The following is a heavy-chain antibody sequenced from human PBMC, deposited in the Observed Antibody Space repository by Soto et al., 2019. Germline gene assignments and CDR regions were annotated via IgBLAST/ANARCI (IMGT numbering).Heavy chain of an antibody. V-gene: IGHV4-34*01. Sequence: PSETLSLTCAFYGGSFSGYYWTWIRQPPGTGLEWIGEINHSGSTNYNPSLKSRVTISVDTSKNQFSLKLSSVTAADTAVYYCARRYSRGWFDYWGQGTLVTVSS. CDR1: GGSFSGYY. CDR3: ARRYSRGWFDY. CDR2: INHSGST. J-gene: IGHJ4*02. D-gene: IGHD6-19*01.